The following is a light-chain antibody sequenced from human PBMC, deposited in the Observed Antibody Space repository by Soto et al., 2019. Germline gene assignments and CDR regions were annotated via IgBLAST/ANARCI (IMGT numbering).Light chain of an antibody. CDR3: QKYNSGGPLT. CDR1: EGISNY. V-gene: IGKV1-27*01. Sequence: DIQMTQSPSSLSASIGDRVTITCRASEGISNYVAWFQQKPEKVPKLLIYVASTLPSGVPSRFRGSGSGTDFTLTISSLRPDDVASYFCQKYNSGGPLTFGGGTKVDIK. J-gene: IGKJ4*01. CDR2: VAS.